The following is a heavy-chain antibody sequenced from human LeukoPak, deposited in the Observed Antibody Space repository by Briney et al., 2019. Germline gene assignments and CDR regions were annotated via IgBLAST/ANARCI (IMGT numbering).Heavy chain of an antibody. CDR1: GYSFTNYW. V-gene: IGHV5-51*01. D-gene: IGHD6-19*01. CDR2: IYPGDSDT. J-gene: IGHJ4*02. CDR3: ARPSGWLRYYFGY. Sequence: GESLKISCKGSGYSFTNYWIGWVRQMPGKGLEWMGIIYPGDSDTRYSPSFQGQVTISADKSISTAYLQWTGLKASDTAMYYCARPSGWLRYYFGYWGQGTLVTVSS.